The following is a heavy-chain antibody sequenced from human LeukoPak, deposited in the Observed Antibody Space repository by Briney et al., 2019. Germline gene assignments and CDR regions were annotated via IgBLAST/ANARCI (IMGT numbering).Heavy chain of an antibody. J-gene: IGHJ3*02. V-gene: IGHV1-69*06. CDR3: AREVSSGNNAFDI. CDR1: GGTFSSYA. CDR2: IIPIFGTA. Sequence: ASVKVSCKASGGTFSSYAISWVRQAPGQGLEWMGGIIPIFGTANYAQKFQGRVTITADKSTSTAYMELSSLRSEDTAVYYCAREVSSGNNAFDIWGQGTMVTVSS. D-gene: IGHD3-22*01.